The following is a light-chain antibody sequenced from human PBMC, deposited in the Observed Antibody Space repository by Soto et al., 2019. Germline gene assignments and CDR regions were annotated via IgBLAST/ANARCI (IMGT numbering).Light chain of an antibody. J-gene: IGKJ1*01. V-gene: IGKV3-20*01. CDR2: GAS. CDR1: QSVSSTY. CDR3: QQYGSSPSWT. Sequence: EIVLTQSPGTLSLSPVERATLSGMASQSVSSTYLAWYQQKPGQAPRLLIFGASNRATGIPDRFSGSGSGTDFTLTINRLEPEDFAVYYCQQYGSSPSWTFGQGTKVDIK.